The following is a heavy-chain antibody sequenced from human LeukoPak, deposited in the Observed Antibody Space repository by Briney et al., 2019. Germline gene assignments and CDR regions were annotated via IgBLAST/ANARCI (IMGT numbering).Heavy chain of an antibody. CDR3: ARGHSSGWTYYYYMDV. Sequence: PGGSLRLSCAASGFTFSSYAMHWVRQAPGKGLEWVSSISSSSSYIYYADSVKGRFTISRDNAKNSLYLQMNSLRAEDTAVYYCARGHSSGWTYYYYMDVWGKGTTVTISS. J-gene: IGHJ6*03. CDR2: ISSSSSYI. D-gene: IGHD6-19*01. CDR1: GFTFSSYA. V-gene: IGHV3-21*01.